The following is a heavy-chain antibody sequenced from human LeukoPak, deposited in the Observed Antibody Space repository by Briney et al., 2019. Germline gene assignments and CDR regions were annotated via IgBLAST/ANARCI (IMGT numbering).Heavy chain of an antibody. Sequence: PSETLSLTCGVSGGSISNTNWWTWFRQPPGKGLEWIGEVNLQGSANYNPSLKSRVAISVDKSENHISLKLTSVTAADTAVYYCAREGGPYRPLDYSGQGTLVTVAS. J-gene: IGHJ4*02. CDR3: AREGGPYRPLDY. CDR1: GGSISNTNW. CDR2: VNLQGSA. V-gene: IGHV4-4*02.